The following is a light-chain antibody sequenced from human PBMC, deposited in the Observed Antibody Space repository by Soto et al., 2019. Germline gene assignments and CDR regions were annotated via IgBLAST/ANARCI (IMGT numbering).Light chain of an antibody. Sequence: DIQVTRSPSTLSASVGDRVIIACRASQTADKWVAWYQQKPGKAPNVLIYDASRLESGVPSRFSGSGSGTLFTLTISNLQPDDFATYYCQQYNDYPYTFGQGTKVEI. CDR1: QTADKW. V-gene: IGKV1-5*01. CDR2: DAS. CDR3: QQYNDYPYT. J-gene: IGKJ2*01.